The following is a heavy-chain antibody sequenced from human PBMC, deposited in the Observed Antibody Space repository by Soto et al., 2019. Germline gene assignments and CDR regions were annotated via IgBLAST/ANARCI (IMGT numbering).Heavy chain of an antibody. CDR1: GGSISSSSYY. CDR3: ASRSPDYLGSVGWFDP. V-gene: IGHV4-39*01. J-gene: IGHJ5*02. CDR2: IYYSGTT. Sequence: SETMSLTCTVSGGSISSSSYYWVWIRQPPGKGLEWIGSIYYSGTTYYNPSLKSRVTISVDTSKNQFPLKLRSVTAADTAVYYCASRSPDYLGSVGWFDPWGQGTLVTVSS. D-gene: IGHD1-26*01.